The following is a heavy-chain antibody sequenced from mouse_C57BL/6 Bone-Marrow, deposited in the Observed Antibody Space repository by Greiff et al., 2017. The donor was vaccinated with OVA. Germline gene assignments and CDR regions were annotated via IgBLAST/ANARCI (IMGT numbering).Heavy chain of an antibody. CDR1: GFTFSSYA. CDR2: ISSGGDYI. CDR3: TREIYYYGSSDAMDY. J-gene: IGHJ4*01. Sequence: EVKVVESGEGLVKPGGSLKLSCAASGFTFSSYAMSWVRQTPEKRLEWVAYISSGGDYIYYADTVKGRFTISRDNARNTLYLQMSSLKSEDTAMYYCTREIYYYGSSDAMDYWGQGTSVTVSS. D-gene: IGHD1-1*01. V-gene: IGHV5-9-1*02.